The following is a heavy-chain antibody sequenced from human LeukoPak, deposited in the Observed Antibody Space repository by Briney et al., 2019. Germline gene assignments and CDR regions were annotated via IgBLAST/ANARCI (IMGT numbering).Heavy chain of an antibody. Sequence: SETLSLTCTVSAGSISSDSYCWGWIRQPPGKGLEWVGTIYYSGNTYYNPSLKSRLTISVDTSKDQFSLKLRSVTAADTALYYCASTSPKYYYESSGYSSLFDNWGQGTLVTVSS. CDR2: IYYSGNT. CDR3: ASTSPKYYYESSGYSSLFDN. V-gene: IGHV4-39*07. D-gene: IGHD3-22*01. CDR1: AGSISSDSYC. J-gene: IGHJ4*02.